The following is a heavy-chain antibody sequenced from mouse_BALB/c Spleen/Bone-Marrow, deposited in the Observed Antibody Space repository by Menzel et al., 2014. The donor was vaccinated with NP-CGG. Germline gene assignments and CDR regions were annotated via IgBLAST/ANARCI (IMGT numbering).Heavy chain of an antibody. J-gene: IGHJ3*01. D-gene: IGHD2-1*01. CDR2: IWAGEST. Sequence: QVQLKDSGPGLVAPSQSLSITCTVSGFSLTSYGVHWVRQPPGKGLEWLGVIWAGESTNHNSALMSRLSISKDNSKSQVFLKMNSLQTDDTAMYYCAREIYYGNYAWFAYWGQGTLVTVSA. CDR3: AREIYYGNYAWFAY. V-gene: IGHV2-9*02. CDR1: GFSLTSYG.